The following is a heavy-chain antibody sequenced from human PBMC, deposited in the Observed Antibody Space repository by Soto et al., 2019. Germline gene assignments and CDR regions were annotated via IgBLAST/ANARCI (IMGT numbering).Heavy chain of an antibody. CDR2: ITPILGIA. J-gene: IGHJ6*02. CDR3: ARGVVAATPLPYYYYYGMDV. Sequence: SVKVSCKASGGTFSSYTISWVRQAPGQGLEWMGRITPILGIANYAQKFQGRVTITADKSTSTAYMELSSLRSEDTAVYYCARGVVAATPLPYYYYYGMDVWGQGTTVTVSS. D-gene: IGHD2-15*01. CDR1: GGTFSSYT. V-gene: IGHV1-69*02.